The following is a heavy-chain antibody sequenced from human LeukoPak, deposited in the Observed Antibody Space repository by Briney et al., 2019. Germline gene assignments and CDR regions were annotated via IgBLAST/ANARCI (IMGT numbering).Heavy chain of an antibody. D-gene: IGHD3-3*01. CDR2: FDGSGDGT. Sequence: PGGSLRLSCAASVFTFSDYAMSWVRQAPGKGLEWVSGFDGSGDGTYYVDSVKARFTTSRDNSENTVYLQTNSVRAEDTAVYYCARGSGYSHWGQETLVTVSS. CDR3: ARGSGYSH. J-gene: IGHJ4*02. CDR1: VFTFSDYA. V-gene: IGHV3-23*01.